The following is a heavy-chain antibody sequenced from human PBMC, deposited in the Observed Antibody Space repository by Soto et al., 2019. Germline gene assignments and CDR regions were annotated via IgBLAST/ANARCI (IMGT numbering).Heavy chain of an antibody. J-gene: IGHJ1*01. V-gene: IGHV3-23*01. Sequence: EVQLLESGGGLVQPGGSLRLSCAASGFTFSSYAMSWVRQAPGKGLEGVSAISGSGGSTYYADSVKGRFTISRDNSKNTLYLQMNSLRAEDTAVYYCAKPSSGWYSYFQHWGQGTLVTVSS. CDR3: AKPSSGWYSYFQH. CDR2: ISGSGGST. CDR1: GFTFSSYA. D-gene: IGHD6-19*01.